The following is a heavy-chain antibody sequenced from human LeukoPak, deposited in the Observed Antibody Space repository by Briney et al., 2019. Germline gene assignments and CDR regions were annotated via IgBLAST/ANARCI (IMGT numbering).Heavy chain of an antibody. V-gene: IGHV4-30-4*01. CDR3: AREYGDYVFFDY. CDR1: GGSISSGDYY. CDR2: IYYSGST. D-gene: IGHD4-17*01. Sequence: SETLSLTCTVSGGSISSGDYYWSWIRQPPGKGLEWIGYIYYSGSTYYNPSLKSRVTISVDRSKNQFSLKLSSVTAADTAVYYCAREYGDYVFFDYWGQGTLVTVSS. J-gene: IGHJ4*02.